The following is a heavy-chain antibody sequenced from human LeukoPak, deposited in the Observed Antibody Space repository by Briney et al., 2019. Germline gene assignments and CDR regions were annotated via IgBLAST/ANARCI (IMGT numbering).Heavy chain of an antibody. V-gene: IGHV4-31*03. CDR2: ISSSGST. J-gene: IGHJ5*02. CDR3: ARRPLAGLYYYGSGSYYNRWFDP. CDR1: GGSISSGGYF. Sequence: PSETLSLTCTVSGGSISSGGYFWSWIRQHPGKGLEWIGSISSSGSTLYSPSLKRRVTISVDTSKNQFSLKLSSVTAADTAVYYCARRPLAGLYYYGSGSYYNRWFDPWGQGALVTVSS. D-gene: IGHD3-10*01.